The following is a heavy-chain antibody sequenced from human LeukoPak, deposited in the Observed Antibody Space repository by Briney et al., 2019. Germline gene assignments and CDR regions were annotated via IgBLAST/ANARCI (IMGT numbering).Heavy chain of an antibody. Sequence: LXLSXAASGFTFXSXXMSWVRQAPRKXLEXXXNIXEDGSKKYYVDSVKGRLTISRDNAEKSLYLQMDSLRGEDTAVYYCTRDVASSTYHFESSGLLDYWGQGTLVTVSS. J-gene: IGHJ4*02. CDR1: GFTFXSXX. CDR2: IXEDGSKK. CDR3: TRDVASSTYHFESSGLLDY. V-gene: IGHV3-7*01. D-gene: IGHD3-22*01.